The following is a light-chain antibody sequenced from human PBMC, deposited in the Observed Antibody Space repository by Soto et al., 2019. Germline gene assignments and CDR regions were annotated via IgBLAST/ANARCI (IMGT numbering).Light chain of an antibody. V-gene: IGKV3-15*01. CDR2: GAS. J-gene: IGKJ1*01. Sequence: VMTQSPATLSLSPGEGATLSCRASQTVNNNLAWYQQKPGQAPRLLIYGASTRATGVQARFSGSGSGTEFTLTIRSLQSEDFAVYYCKHYNNGPRLGQGTKVDIK. CDR3: KHYNNGPR. CDR1: QTVNNN.